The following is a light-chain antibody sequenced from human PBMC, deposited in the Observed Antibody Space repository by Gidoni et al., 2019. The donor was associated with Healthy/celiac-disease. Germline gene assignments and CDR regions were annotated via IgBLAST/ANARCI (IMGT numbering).Light chain of an antibody. J-gene: IGKJ2*01. Sequence: EIVLTQYPSTLSLSPGDRATLSCRASQSVSSYLAWYQQKPGQAPRLLIYDASNRATGIPARFSGSGSGTDFTLTISSLEPEDFAVYYCQQRSNWQYTFGQGTKLEIK. CDR1: QSVSSY. CDR3: QQRSNWQYT. CDR2: DAS. V-gene: IGKV3-11*01.